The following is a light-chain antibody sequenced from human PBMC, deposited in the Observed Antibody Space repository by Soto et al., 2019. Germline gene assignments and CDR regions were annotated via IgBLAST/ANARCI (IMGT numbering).Light chain of an antibody. Sequence: DIVMTQSPDSLAVSLGERATINCESSQSVLYSSNNKNYLAWYQQKPGQPPKLLIYWASTRESGVPDRFSGSGSGTDFTLTISSLQAVDVAVYYCQQYYSTPQTFGQGTKVEIK. CDR2: WAS. J-gene: IGKJ1*01. CDR3: QQYYSTPQT. CDR1: QSVLYSSNNKNY. V-gene: IGKV4-1*01.